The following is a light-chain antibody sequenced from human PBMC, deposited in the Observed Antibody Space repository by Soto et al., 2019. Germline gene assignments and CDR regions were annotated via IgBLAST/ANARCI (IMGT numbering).Light chain of an antibody. Sequence: QSALTQPASVSGSPGQSITISCTGTSSDVVGYNYVSWYQQHPGKAPKLMIYDVSSRPSGVSNRFSGSKSGNTASLTISGLQAEDEADYYCSSYTSSSTLDTVFGTGTKVTVL. CDR2: DVS. J-gene: IGLJ1*01. CDR1: SSDVVGYNY. CDR3: SSYTSSSTLDTV. V-gene: IGLV2-14*01.